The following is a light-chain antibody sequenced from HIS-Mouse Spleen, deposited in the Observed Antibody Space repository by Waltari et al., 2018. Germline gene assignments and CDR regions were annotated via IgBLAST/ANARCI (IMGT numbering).Light chain of an antibody. CDR2: EGS. Sequence: QSALTQPASVSGSPGQSITISCTGTSSDVGSYNLVPWYQQQPGKAPKLLIYEGSKRPSGVSNRFPGSQSGNTASLTISGLQAEDEADYYCCSYAGSSTWVFGGGTKLTVL. J-gene: IGLJ3*02. V-gene: IGLV2-23*01. CDR1: SSDVGSYNL. CDR3: CSYAGSSTWV.